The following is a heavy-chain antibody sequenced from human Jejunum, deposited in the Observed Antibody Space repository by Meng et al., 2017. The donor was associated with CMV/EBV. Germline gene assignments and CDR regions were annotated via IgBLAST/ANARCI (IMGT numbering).Heavy chain of an antibody. CDR3: ARGLWSGFDY. J-gene: IGHJ4*02. CDR1: GFTFMTWG. CDR2: GFKGDT. D-gene: IGHD3-3*01. Sequence: SVKVSCKASGFTFMTWGVGWVRLAPGQGLEWVGGGFKGDTNYAQKFEGRVTMTTDTSTSTAYMELTSLKFDDTAVYYCARGLWSGFDYWGQGTLVTVSS. V-gene: IGHV1-18*01.